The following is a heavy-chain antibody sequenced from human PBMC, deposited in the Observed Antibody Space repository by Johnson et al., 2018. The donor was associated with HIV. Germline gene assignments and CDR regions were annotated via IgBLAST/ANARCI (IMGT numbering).Heavy chain of an antibody. V-gene: IGHV3-72*01. CDR1: GFTFSDHY. J-gene: IGHJ3*01. D-gene: IGHD6-19*01. CDR2: TRDKANSYST. CDR3: ARRAYTSGWYAAFDL. Sequence: VHLVESGGGLVQPGGSLRLSCAASGFTFSDHYMDWVRQAPGKGLEWIARTRDKANSYSTEYAASVKGRFIISRDGLKDSLYLQMNSLKSEDTAVYFCARRAYTSGWYAAFDLWGQGTMVTVSS.